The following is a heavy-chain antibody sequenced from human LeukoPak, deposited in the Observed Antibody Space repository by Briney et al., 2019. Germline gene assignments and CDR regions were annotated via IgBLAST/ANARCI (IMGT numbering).Heavy chain of an antibody. CDR1: GGSIGSGSYY. V-gene: IGHV4-61*02. CDR2: IYTSGST. CDR3: ASKRGGVRGGFEAFDI. J-gene: IGHJ3*02. Sequence: SETLSLTCTVSGGSIGSGSYYWSWIRQPAGKGLEWIGRIYTSGSTNYNPSLKSRVTMSVDTSKNQFSLKLSSVTAADTAVYYCASKRGGVRGGFEAFDIWGQGTMVTVSS. D-gene: IGHD3-10*01.